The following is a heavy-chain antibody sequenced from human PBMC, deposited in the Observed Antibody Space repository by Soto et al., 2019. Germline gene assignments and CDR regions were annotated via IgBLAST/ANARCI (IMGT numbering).Heavy chain of an antibody. Sequence: SETLSLTCAVYGGSFSGYYWSWIRQPPGKGLEWIGEINHSGSTNYNPSLKSRVTISVDTSKNQFSLKLSSVTAADTAVYYCAKIAVAGNRPFRPAAPNDYWGQGTLVTVSS. CDR2: INHSGST. J-gene: IGHJ4*02. CDR3: AKIAVAGNRPFRPAAPNDY. CDR1: GGSFSGYY. D-gene: IGHD6-19*01. V-gene: IGHV4-34*01.